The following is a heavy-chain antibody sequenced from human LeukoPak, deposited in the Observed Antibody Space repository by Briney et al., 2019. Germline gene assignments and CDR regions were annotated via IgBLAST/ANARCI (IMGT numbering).Heavy chain of an antibody. Sequence: PGGSLRLSCAVSGFTFSSYEMNWVRQAPGKGLEWVSYISSSGSSIHYADSVKGRFTISRDNAKNSLYLQMNSLRAEDTAVYHCARQISRYCSGGSCYSGWEFYFDYWGQGTPVTVSS. CDR2: ISSSGSSI. CDR3: ARQISRYCSGGSCYSGWEFYFDY. V-gene: IGHV3-48*03. CDR1: GFTFSSYE. J-gene: IGHJ4*02. D-gene: IGHD2-15*01.